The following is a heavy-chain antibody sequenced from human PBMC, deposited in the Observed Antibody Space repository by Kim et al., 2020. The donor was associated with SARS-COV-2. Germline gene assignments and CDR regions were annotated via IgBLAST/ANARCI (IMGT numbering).Heavy chain of an antibody. J-gene: IGHJ6*02. D-gene: IGHD2-2*01. CDR2: ISSSSSYI. Sequence: GGSLRLSCAASGFTFSSYSMNWVRQAPGKGLEWVSSISSSSSYIYYADSVKGRFTISRDNAKNSLYLQMNSLRAEDTAVYYCAREGDCSSTSCYEDYYYYGMDVWCQGTTVTVSS. CDR1: GFTFSSYS. V-gene: IGHV3-21*01. CDR3: AREGDCSSTSCYEDYYYYGMDV.